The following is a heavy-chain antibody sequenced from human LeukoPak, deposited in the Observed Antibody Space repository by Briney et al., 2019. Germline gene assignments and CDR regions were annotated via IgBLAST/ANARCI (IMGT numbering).Heavy chain of an antibody. CDR3: ARGARGYDILTGYYSSRYFDY. V-gene: IGHV3-66*01. CDR1: GFTVSSNY. Sequence: GGSLRLSCAASGFTVSSNYMSWVRQAPGKGLEWVSVIYSGGSTYYADSVKGRFTISRDNSKNTLYLQMNSLRAEDTAVYYCARGARGYDILTGYYSSRYFDYWGQGTLVTVSS. J-gene: IGHJ4*02. D-gene: IGHD3-9*01. CDR2: IYSGGST.